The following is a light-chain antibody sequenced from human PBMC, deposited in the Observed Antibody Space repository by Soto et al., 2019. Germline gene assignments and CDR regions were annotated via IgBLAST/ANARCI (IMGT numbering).Light chain of an antibody. J-gene: IGLJ3*02. V-gene: IGLV2-14*01. CDR3: SSYTSTSPWV. CDR1: SSDVGGYNY. CDR2: EVR. Sequence: QSVLTQPASVSGSPGQSITISCTGSSSDVGGYNYVSWYQQYPGKAPKLLIYEVRNRPSGVSNRFSGSKSGNTASLTISGLQPEDEADYYCSSYTSTSPWVFGGGTKLTVL.